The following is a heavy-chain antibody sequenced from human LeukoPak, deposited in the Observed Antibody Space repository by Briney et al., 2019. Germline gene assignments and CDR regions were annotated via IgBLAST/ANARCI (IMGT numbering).Heavy chain of an antibody. CDR3: ARDSGPYGMDV. CDR2: IYYSGST. CDR1: GGSISSYY. D-gene: IGHD5-12*01. Sequence: PSETLSLTCNVSGGSISSYYWSWIRQPPGKGLEWIGYIYYSGSTNYNPSLKSRVTISVDTSKNQFSLKLSSVTAADTAVYYCARDSGPYGMDVWGKGTTVTVSS. V-gene: IGHV4-59*01. J-gene: IGHJ6*04.